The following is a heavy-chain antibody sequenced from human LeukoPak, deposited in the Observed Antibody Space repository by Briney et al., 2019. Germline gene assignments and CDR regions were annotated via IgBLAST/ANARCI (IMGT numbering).Heavy chain of an antibody. Sequence: GGSLRLSCAASGFTFSSYSMNWVRQAPGKGLEWVSSISSSSSYIYYADSVKGRFTISRDNAKNSLYLQMNSLRSEDTAVYYCARGRPYGSGSYSDYWGQGTLVTVSS. V-gene: IGHV3-21*04. CDR2: ISSSSSYI. CDR1: GFTFSSYS. CDR3: ARGRPYGSGSYSDY. J-gene: IGHJ4*02. D-gene: IGHD3-10*01.